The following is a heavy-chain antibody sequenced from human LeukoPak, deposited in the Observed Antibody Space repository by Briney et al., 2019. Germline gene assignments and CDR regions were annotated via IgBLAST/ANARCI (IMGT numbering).Heavy chain of an antibody. Sequence: SQTLSLTCTVSGGPFSSASYYWSWIRQPAGKGLEWIGRIYASGSTNYNPSLKSRVTMSVDTSKNQFSLKLSSVTAADTAVYYCARGSDTSVASDYWGQGTLVTVSS. CDR1: GGPFSSASYY. J-gene: IGHJ4*02. V-gene: IGHV4-61*02. D-gene: IGHD4-23*01. CDR2: IYASGST. CDR3: ARGSDTSVASDY.